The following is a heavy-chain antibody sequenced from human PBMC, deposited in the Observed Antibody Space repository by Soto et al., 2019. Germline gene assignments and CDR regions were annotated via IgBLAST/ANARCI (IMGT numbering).Heavy chain of an antibody. Sequence: ASETLSLTCTVSGASISTHSWSWIRQSAGKGLEWIGHMHTNGIANYIPSLKSRITMSVDTANSQFFLNLTFVTAADTAVYSCAKDQSGAADIWGQGTMVTVSS. D-gene: IGHD7-27*01. J-gene: IGHJ3*02. V-gene: IGHV4-4*07. CDR3: AKDQSGAADI. CDR1: GASISTHS. CDR2: MHTNGIA.